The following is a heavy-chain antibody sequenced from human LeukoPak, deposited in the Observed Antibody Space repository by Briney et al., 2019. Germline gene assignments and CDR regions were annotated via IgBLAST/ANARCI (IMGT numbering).Heavy chain of an antibody. J-gene: IGHJ4*02. D-gene: IGHD5-12*01. V-gene: IGHV3-23*01. CDR3: AKEYSGYDFDY. CDR1: GFTIRSYD. Sequence: GGSLRGSCAASGFTIRSYDMSWVRQAPGKGLEWVAATSGSGVNSYYADSVRGRFTISRDNSQNTLYLQMDSLRAEDTSLYYCAKEYSGYDFDYWGQGTLVTVSS. CDR2: TSGSGVNS.